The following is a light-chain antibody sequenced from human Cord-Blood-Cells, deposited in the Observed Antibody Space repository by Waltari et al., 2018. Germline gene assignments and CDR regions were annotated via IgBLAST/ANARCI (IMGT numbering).Light chain of an antibody. J-gene: IGLJ7*01. CDR2: EVS. V-gene: IGLV2-23*02. Sequence: SALTQPSSVSGSPAQSSTISCTETTRDVGIYNLLSWYQQHPGKAPKHMIYEVSKWPSGVSNRFSGSKSGNTASLTISGLQAEDEADYYCCSYAGSSTAVFGGGTQLTVL. CDR1: TRDVGIYNL. CDR3: CSYAGSSTAV.